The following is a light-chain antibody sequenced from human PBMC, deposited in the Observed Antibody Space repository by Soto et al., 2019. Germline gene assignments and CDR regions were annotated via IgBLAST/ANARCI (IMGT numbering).Light chain of an antibody. CDR2: EVT. CDR1: SSDVGVYNY. V-gene: IGLV2-14*01. CDR3: SSYTTTYTQV. Sequence: QPVLTQPASVSGSPGQSITISCTGTSSDVGVYNYVSWYQQHPGKAPKLVISEVTRRPSGVSDRFSGSKSGNTASLTISGLQAEDEADYYCSSYTTTYTQVFGGGTKLTVL. J-gene: IGLJ2*01.